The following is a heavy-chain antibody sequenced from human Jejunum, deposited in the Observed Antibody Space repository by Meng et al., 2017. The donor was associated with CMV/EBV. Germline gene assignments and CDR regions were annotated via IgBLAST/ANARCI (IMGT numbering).Heavy chain of an antibody. CDR1: GGSFGGYY. CDR3: ARKYCGSSNCYPFDY. D-gene: IGHD2-2*01. V-gene: IGHV4-34*01. J-gene: IGHJ4*02. CDR2: INHSGSA. Sequence: YGGSFGGYYWSWLRQSPGQGLGWIGQINHSGSASYNPSLRRRVTISEDTSKNQFSLRLTSVTAADTAIYYCARKYCGSSNCYPFDYWGQGELVTVSS.